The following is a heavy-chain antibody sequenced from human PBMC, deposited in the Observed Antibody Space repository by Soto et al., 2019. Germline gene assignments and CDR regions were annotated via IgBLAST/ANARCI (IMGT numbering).Heavy chain of an antibody. Sequence: GPSVKVSCKASGGTFSSYAISWVRQAPGQGLEWMGGIIPIFGTANYAQKFQGRVTITADESTSTAYMELSSLRSEDTAVYYCARAKDPIRVGLTLFDYWGQGTLVTVSS. V-gene: IGHV1-69*13. J-gene: IGHJ4*02. CDR3: ARAKDPIRVGLTLFDY. CDR1: GGTFSSYA. CDR2: IIPIFGTA. D-gene: IGHD2-2*01.